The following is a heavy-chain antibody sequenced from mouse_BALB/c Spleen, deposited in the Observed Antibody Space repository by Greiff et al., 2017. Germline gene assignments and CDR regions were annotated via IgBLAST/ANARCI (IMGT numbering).Heavy chain of an antibody. Sequence: EVQLVESGGGLVKPGGSLKLSCAASGFTFSDYYMYWVRQTPEKRLEWVATISDGGSYTYYPDSVKGRFTISRDNAKNNLYLQMSSLKSEDTAMYYCARVYDGPYYYAMDDWGQGTSVTVSS. CDR1: GFTFSDYY. V-gene: IGHV5-4*02. J-gene: IGHJ4*01. CDR3: ARVYDGPYYYAMDD. D-gene: IGHD2-12*01. CDR2: ISDGGSYT.